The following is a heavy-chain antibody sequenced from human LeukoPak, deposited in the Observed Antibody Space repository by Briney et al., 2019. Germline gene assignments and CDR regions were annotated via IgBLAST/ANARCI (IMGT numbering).Heavy chain of an antibody. V-gene: IGHV3-15*01. CDR1: GFTFSNAW. D-gene: IGHD1-14*01. CDR3: TTGPGHYGMDV. J-gene: IGHJ6*04. Sequence: GGSLRLSCAASGFTFSNAWMSWVRQAPGKGLEWVGRTKSKTDGGTTDYAAPVKGRFTISRDDSKNTLYLQMNSLKTEDTAVYYCTTGPGHYGMDVWGKGTTVTVSS. CDR2: TKSKTDGGTT.